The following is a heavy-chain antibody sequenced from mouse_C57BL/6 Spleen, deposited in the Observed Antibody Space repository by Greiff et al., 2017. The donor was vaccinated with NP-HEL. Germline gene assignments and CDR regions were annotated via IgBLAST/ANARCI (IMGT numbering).Heavy chain of an antibody. CDR2: IFPGSGST. CDR3: ARSRRQWSYAMDY. D-gene: IGHD3-3*01. V-gene: IGHV1-75*01. Sequence: VQLQQSGPELVKPGASVKISCKASGYPFTDYYINWVKQRPGQGLEWIGWIFPGSGSTYYNEQFKGKAPLTVDNSSRTAYMLLSSLTSEDSAVYFCARSRRQWSYAMDYWGQGTSVTVAS. J-gene: IGHJ4*01. CDR1: GYPFTDYY.